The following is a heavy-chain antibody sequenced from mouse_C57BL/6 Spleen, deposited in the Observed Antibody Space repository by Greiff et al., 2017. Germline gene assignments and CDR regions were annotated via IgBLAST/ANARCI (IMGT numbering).Heavy chain of an antibody. Sequence: QVQLQQPGAELVKPGASVKVSCKASGYTFTSYWMHWVKQRPGQGLEWIGRIHPSDSGTNYNQKFKGKATLTVDKSSSTAYMQLSSLTSEDSAVYYCAIPDSSGPAWFAYWGQGTLVTVSA. CDR2: IHPSDSGT. CDR1: GYTFTSYW. V-gene: IGHV1-74*01. D-gene: IGHD3-2*02. J-gene: IGHJ3*01. CDR3: AIPDSSGPAWFAY.